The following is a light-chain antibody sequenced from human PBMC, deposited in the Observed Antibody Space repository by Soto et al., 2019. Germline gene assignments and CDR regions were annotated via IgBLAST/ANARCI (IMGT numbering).Light chain of an antibody. V-gene: IGLV2-14*01. CDR2: DVN. CDR1: SNDVGGFNW. J-gene: IGLJ1*01. Sequence: QSVLTQPASVSGSPGQSITISCTGTSNDVGGFNWVSWYQQHPGTAPKLMIYDVNNRPSGVSNRLSGSKSGNTASLTISGLQAEDEADYYCVSYRGSNTYVFGTGTKLTVL. CDR3: VSYRGSNTYV.